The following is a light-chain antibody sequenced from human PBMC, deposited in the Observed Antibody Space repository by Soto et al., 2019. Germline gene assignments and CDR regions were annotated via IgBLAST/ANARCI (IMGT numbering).Light chain of an antibody. CDR2: DAS. J-gene: IGKJ4*01. CDR3: QQYCKWPLG. CDR1: QSVNSD. Sequence: LELTQSPATLSVSPGERATLSCRASQSVNSDLAWYQQKPGQTPRLLLHDASTRATGIPVRFSGSGSGTEFTLPISSLQSEDFAIYYCQQYCKWPLGLGGWTKVDIK. V-gene: IGKV3-15*01.